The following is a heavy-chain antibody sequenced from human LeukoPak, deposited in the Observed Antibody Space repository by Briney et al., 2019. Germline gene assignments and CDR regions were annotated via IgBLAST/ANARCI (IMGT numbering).Heavy chain of an antibody. CDR1: GGSISSSNYY. D-gene: IGHD2-21*01. CDR2: IYYSGST. J-gene: IGHJ4*02. V-gene: IGHV4-39*07. CDR3: ARGVVIAPQTFDY. Sequence: SETLSLTCTVSGGSISSSNYYWGWIRQSPGQGLEWIGSIYYSGSTYYNPSLKSRLTISVDTSKNQFSLKLSSVTAADTAVYYCARGVVIAPQTFDYWGQGTLVTVSS.